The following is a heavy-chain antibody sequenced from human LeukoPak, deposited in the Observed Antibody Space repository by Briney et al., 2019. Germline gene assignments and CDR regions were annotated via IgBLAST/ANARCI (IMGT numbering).Heavy chain of an antibody. CDR3: ANSYYYGSGSYGDY. Sequence: PGRSLRLSCAASGFTFSSYGMQWVRQAPGKGLEWVAVISYDGSNKYYADSVKGRFTISRDNSKNTLYLQMNSLRAEDTAVYYCANSYYYGSGSYGDYWGQGTLVTVSS. J-gene: IGHJ4*02. CDR2: ISYDGSNK. D-gene: IGHD3-10*01. CDR1: GFTFSSYG. V-gene: IGHV3-30*18.